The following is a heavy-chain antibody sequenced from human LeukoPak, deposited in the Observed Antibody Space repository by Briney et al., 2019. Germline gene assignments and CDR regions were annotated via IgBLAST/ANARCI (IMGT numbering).Heavy chain of an antibody. CDR2: ISGSGGST. CDR3: AKDEDATN. V-gene: IGHV3-23*01. CDR1: GFTFDSYA. Sequence: GGSLRLSCAASGFTFDSYAMSWARQAPGKGLEWVSVISGSGGSTYYADSVKGRFTISRDNSKNTVYLQMKGLRAEDTAVYYCAKDEDATNWGQGTLVTVSS. J-gene: IGHJ4*02. D-gene: IGHD1-1*01.